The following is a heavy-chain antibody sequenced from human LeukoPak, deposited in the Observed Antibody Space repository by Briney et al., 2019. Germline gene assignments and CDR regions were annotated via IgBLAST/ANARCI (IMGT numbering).Heavy chain of an antibody. V-gene: IGHV3-33*01. Sequence: GGSLRLSCVASGFIFSTYGLHWVRQSPGRGLEWVAVIWYDGSQRYYADSVKGRFTVSRDDSQNTIYLQMDSLRAEDTAVYYCATSSPRNYFDHWGQGTLVTVSS. CDR1: GFIFSTYG. CDR2: IWYDGSQR. D-gene: IGHD1-14*01. CDR3: ATSSPRNYFDH. J-gene: IGHJ4*02.